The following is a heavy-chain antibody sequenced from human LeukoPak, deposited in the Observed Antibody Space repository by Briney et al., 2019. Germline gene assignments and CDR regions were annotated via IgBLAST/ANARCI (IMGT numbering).Heavy chain of an antibody. CDR1: GGPISSSSYC. D-gene: IGHD1-1*01. V-gene: IGHV4-39*01. CDR2: IYYSGRT. J-gene: IGHJ4*02. CDR3: ARRWNDAFDY. Sequence: SETLPLTCSVSGGPISSSSYCWGWIRQPPVKGLEGIGRIYYSGRTYNTPLNKSRVTISVDTNKNQFSLKLSSVPVADTAVYYCARRWNDAFDYWGQGTLVTVSS.